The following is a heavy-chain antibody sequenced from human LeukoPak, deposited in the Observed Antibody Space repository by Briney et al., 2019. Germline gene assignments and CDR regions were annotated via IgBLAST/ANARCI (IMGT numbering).Heavy chain of an antibody. Sequence: SETLSLSCTVTGGAMSLYYWTWIRQSPGKGLEWIGNVHHRGSTNYNPSLKSRITMSVDTSKNQFSLRLKSVTAADTAVYYCMRHFYGTRTYYGIDIWGQGTTVSVSS. J-gene: IGHJ6*02. CDR2: VHHRGST. V-gene: IGHV4-59*08. CDR3: MRHFYGTRTYYGIDI. D-gene: IGHD2-21*01. CDR1: GGAMSLYY.